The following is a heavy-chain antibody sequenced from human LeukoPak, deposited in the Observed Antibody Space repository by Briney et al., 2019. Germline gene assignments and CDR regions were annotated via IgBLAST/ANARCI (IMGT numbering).Heavy chain of an antibody. D-gene: IGHD3-10*01. CDR2: ISGSGGST. Sequence: GGSLRLSCAASGFTFSSYAMSWVRQPPGKGLEWVSAISGSGGSTYYADSVKGRFTISRDNSKNTLYLQMNSPRAEDTAVYYCAKGTVRAATMNWFDPWGQGTLVTVSS. CDR1: GFTFSSYA. J-gene: IGHJ5*02. CDR3: AKGTVRAATMNWFDP. V-gene: IGHV3-23*01.